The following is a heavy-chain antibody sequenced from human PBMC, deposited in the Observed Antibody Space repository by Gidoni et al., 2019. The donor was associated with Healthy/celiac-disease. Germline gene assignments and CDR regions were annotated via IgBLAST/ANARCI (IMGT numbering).Heavy chain of an antibody. CDR1: GFTFDDYA. J-gene: IGHJ6*02. V-gene: IGHV3-9*01. CDR2: ISWNSGSI. Sequence: EVQLVESGGGLVQPGRSLRLSCAASGFTFDDYAMHWVRQAPGKGLEWVSGISWNSGSIGYADSVKGRFTISRDNAKNSLYLQMNSLRAEDTALYYCAKAALGLFYYGMDVWGQGTTVTVSS. CDR3: AKAALGLFYYGMDV. D-gene: IGHD2-21*01.